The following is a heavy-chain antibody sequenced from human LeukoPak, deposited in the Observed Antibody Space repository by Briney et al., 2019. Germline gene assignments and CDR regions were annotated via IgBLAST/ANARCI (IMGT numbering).Heavy chain of an antibody. D-gene: IGHD3-22*01. CDR2: INPNNGGT. J-gene: IGHJ1*01. Sequence: ASVKVSCKASGYTFTGYYMHWVRQAPGQGLEWMGWINPNNGGTNYAQKFQGRVTMTRDTSISTAYMELSRLKSDDTAVYYCARGGPSGHYYDSSGPKYFQQWGQGTLVTVSS. CDR3: ARGGPSGHYYDSSGPKYFQQ. CDR1: GYTFTGYY. V-gene: IGHV1-2*02.